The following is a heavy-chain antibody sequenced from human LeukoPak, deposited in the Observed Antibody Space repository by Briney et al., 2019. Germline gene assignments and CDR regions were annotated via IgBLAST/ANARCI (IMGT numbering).Heavy chain of an antibody. V-gene: IGHV4-30-4*01. J-gene: IGHJ5*02. Sequence: SETLSLTCTVSGGSISSGDYSWSWIRQPPGKGLEWIGYIYYSGSTYYNPSLKSRVTISVDTSKNQFSLKLSSVTAADTAVYYCARGVKNYYDSSGYYSPAGDNWFDPWGQGTLVTVSS. CDR2: IYYSGST. D-gene: IGHD3-22*01. CDR3: ARGVKNYYDSSGYYSPAGDNWFDP. CDR1: GGSISSGDYS.